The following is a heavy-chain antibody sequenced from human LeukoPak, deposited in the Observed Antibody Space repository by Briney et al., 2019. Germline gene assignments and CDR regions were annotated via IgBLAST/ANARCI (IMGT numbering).Heavy chain of an antibody. CDR1: GFTFSSYG. J-gene: IGHJ3*02. D-gene: IGHD3-22*01. Sequence: GGSLRLSCAASGFTFSSYGMHWVRQAPGKGLEWVAFIRYDGSNKYYADSVKGRFIISRDNSKNTLYLQMNSLRAEDTAVYYCAKTLAPGYYYDSSGYTDAFDIWGQGTMVTVSS. V-gene: IGHV3-30*02. CDR2: IRYDGSNK. CDR3: AKTLAPGYYYDSSGYTDAFDI.